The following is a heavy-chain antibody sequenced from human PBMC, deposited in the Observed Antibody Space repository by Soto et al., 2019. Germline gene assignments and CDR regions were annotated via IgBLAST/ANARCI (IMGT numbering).Heavy chain of an antibody. V-gene: IGHV3-74*01. CDR1: GFTFSSYW. CDR2: INSDGSST. J-gene: IGHJ6*02. CDR3: ARDPPGFTIFGVVIHYYSGMDV. Sequence: PGGSLRLSCAASGFTFSSYWMHWVRQAPGKGLVWVSRINSDGSSTSCADSVKGRFTISRDNAKNTLYLQMNSLRAEDTAVYYCARDPPGFTIFGVVIHYYSGMDVWGQGTRVTAPS. D-gene: IGHD3-3*01.